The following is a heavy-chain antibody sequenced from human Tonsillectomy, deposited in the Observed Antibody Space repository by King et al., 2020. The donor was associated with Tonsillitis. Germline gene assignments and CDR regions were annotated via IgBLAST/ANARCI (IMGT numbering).Heavy chain of an antibody. CDR3: TRGVYDDGSGYYWGLFDY. Sequence: VQLQQWGAGLLKPSETLSLTCAVYGGSFSGYYWSWIRQPPGKGLEWIGEINHSGSTNYNPSLKSRVTISVDTSKNQFSLKLSSVTAADTAVYYCTRGVYDDGSGYYWGLFDYWGQGTLVTVSS. V-gene: IGHV4-34*01. CDR1: GGSFSGYY. CDR2: INHSGST. D-gene: IGHD3-22*01. J-gene: IGHJ4*02.